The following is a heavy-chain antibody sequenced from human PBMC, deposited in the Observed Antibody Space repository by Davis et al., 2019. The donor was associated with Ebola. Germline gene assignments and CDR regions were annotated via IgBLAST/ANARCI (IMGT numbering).Heavy chain of an antibody. V-gene: IGHV3-7*01. Sequence: GGSLRLSCPASGFTFSSYWMSWVRQAPGKGLEWVPNIQQDGSAKYYVDSVKGRFTISRDNAKNSLYLQMNSLRAEDTAVYYCARDRSGRRSYGMDVWGKGTTVTVSS. CDR1: GFTFSSYW. CDR2: IQQDGSAK. J-gene: IGHJ6*04. CDR3: ARDRSGRRSYGMDV. D-gene: IGHD4-17*01.